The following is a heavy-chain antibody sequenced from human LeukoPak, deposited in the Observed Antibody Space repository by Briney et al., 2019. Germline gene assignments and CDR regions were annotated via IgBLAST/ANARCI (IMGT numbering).Heavy chain of an antibody. CDR2: IYNSGST. CDR1: GGSIRSGDYY. CDR3: ARGLKVLDY. V-gene: IGHV4-30-4*01. Sequence: TLSLTCTVSGGSIRSGDYYWSWMRQPPGKGLEWIGYIYNSGSTYHNPSLKSRVTISVDTSKNQFSLKLSSVTAADTAVYYCARGLKVLDYWGQGTLVTVSS. J-gene: IGHJ4*02. D-gene: IGHD2-21*02.